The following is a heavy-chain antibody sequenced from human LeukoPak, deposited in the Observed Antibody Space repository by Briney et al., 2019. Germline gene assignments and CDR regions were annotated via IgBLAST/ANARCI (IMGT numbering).Heavy chain of an antibody. J-gene: IGHJ4*02. CDR2: INPNSGGT. CDR3: AREGRCIGGSDYRGCLFDY. D-gene: IGHD2-15*01. V-gene: IGHV1-2*04. CDR1: GYTFTGYY. Sequence: ASVKVSCKASGYTFTGYYMHWVRQAPGQGLEWMGWINPNSGGTNYAQKFQGWVTMTRDTSISTAYMELSRLRSDDTAVYYCAREGRCIGGSDYRGCLFDYWGQGTLVTVSS.